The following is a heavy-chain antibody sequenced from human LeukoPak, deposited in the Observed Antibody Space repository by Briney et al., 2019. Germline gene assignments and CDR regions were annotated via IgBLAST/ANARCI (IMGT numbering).Heavy chain of an antibody. J-gene: IGHJ4*02. Sequence: PSETLSLTCTVSGGSISSYYWSWIRQPPGKGLEWIGYIYYSGSTNYNPSLKSRVTISVDTSKNQFSLKLSSVTAADTAVYYCAREVTGGAAGTRPILDYWGQGTLVTVSS. CDR2: IYYSGST. CDR1: GGSISSYY. V-gene: IGHV4-59*01. D-gene: IGHD6-13*01. CDR3: AREVTGGAAGTRPILDY.